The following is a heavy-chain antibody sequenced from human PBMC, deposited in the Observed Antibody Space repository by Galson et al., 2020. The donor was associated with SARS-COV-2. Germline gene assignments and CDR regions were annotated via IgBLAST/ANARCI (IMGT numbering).Heavy chain of an antibody. CDR1: GGSISSGDYY. Sequence: SETLSLTCTVSGGSISSGDYYCSGIRQHPGKGLEWIGYIYYSGSTYYNPSLKSRVTISVDTSKNQFSLKLSSVTAADTAVYYCARDAGDGYNYRPIDYWGQGTLVTVSS. V-gene: IGHV4-31*03. J-gene: IGHJ4*02. CDR3: ARDAGDGYNYRPIDY. D-gene: IGHD5-12*01. CDR2: IYYSGST.